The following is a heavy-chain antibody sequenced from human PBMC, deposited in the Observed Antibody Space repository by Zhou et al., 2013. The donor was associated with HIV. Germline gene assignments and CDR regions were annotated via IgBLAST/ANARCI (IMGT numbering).Heavy chain of an antibody. V-gene: IGHV1-18*01. Sequence: QVSLVQSGTEVKKPGASVKVSCKASGYTFNSYGISWVRQAPGRGLEWMGWSAYHGNTKYAQKFQGRVTMTTDTSTSTAYMELRSLRSEDTAVYYCARDLGGYCSGGSCYSYYYYMDVWGKGTTVTVSS. CDR2: SAYHGNT. J-gene: IGHJ6*03. CDR3: ARDLGGYCSGGSCYSYYYYMDV. CDR1: GYTFNSYG. D-gene: IGHD2-15*01.